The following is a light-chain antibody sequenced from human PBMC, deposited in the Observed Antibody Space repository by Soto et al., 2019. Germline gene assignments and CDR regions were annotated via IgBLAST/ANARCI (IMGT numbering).Light chain of an antibody. V-gene: IGLV2-14*03. J-gene: IGLJ2*01. CDR3: SSYTTTSTRLV. CDR1: SSDVGGYNY. CDR2: DVS. Sequence: QSALTQPASVSGSPGQSITISCTGTSSDVGGYNYVSWYQQYPGKAPKVMIYDVSNRPSGVSNRFSGSKSGNTASLTISGLQVADDAAYYCSSYTTTSTRLVFGSGTKLTVL.